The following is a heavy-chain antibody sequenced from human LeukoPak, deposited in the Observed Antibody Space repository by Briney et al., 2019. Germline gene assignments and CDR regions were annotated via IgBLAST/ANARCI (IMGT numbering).Heavy chain of an antibody. CDR1: GFTFSSYA. V-gene: IGHV3-23*01. Sequence: GGSLRLSCAASGFTFSSYAMSWVRQAPGKGLEWVSAISGSGGSTYYADSVKGRFTISRDNSKNTLYLQMNSLRAEDTAVYYCAKDSNWGSAYYYYMDVWGKGTTVTVSS. CDR3: AKDSNWGSAYYYYMDV. CDR2: ISGSGGST. D-gene: IGHD7-27*01. J-gene: IGHJ6*03.